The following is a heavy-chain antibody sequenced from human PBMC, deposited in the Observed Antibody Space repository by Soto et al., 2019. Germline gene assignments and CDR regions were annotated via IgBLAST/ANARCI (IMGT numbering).Heavy chain of an antibody. D-gene: IGHD3-10*01. V-gene: IGHV4-61*01. J-gene: IGHJ5*02. CDR1: GGSVSSGTSY. CDR3: AGERGVWFGDLLPHGWLEP. Sequence: SETLSLTCTVSGGSVSSGTSYWSWIRQPPGKGLEWIGNIFYTGTTSYTPSLKSRVAISIDTSRNQFSLRLTSVTAADTAVYYCAGERGVWFGDLLPHGWLEPWGKRNLVTVSS. CDR2: IFYTGTT.